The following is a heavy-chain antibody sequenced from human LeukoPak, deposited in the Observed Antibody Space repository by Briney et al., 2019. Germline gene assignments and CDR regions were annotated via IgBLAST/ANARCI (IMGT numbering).Heavy chain of an antibody. CDR2: IKQDGSDK. Sequence: GGSLRLSCAASGFTFSDYWMSWVRQAPGKGLEWVAYIKQDGSDKYYVDSVKGRFTISKDNAKNSLYLQMNSLRDEDSAVYYCVREFSSSWYIAFDIWGQGTMVTVSS. CDR3: VREFSSSWYIAFDI. D-gene: IGHD6-13*01. CDR1: GFTFSDYW. V-gene: IGHV3-7*01. J-gene: IGHJ3*02.